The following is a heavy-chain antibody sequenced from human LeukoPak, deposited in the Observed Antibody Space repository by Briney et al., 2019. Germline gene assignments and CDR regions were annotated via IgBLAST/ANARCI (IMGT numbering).Heavy chain of an antibody. CDR3: AKDYRIGYSDHFDY. Sequence: ASVKVSCKASGYTFTSYDINWVRQATGQGLEWMGWMNPNSGNTGYAQKFQGRVTMTRNTSISTAYMELSSLRSEDTAIYYCAKDYRIGYSDHFDYWGQGALVTVSS. J-gene: IGHJ4*02. V-gene: IGHV1-8*01. CDR1: GYTFTSYD. D-gene: IGHD2-21*01. CDR2: MNPNSGNT.